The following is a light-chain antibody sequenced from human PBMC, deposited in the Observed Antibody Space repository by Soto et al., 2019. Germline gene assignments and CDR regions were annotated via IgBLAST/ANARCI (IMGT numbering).Light chain of an antibody. V-gene: IGKV3-20*01. CDR1: QTVAYTS. CDR3: QQYVTTPRT. J-gene: IGKJ1*01. CDR2: GTS. Sequence: EIVLTQSPGILSLSPGARATLSGRASQTVAYTSFAWYQHRPGQAPRLLIYGTSTRATGTPDRFIGSGSGTAFTLTISRLEPEDFAVYYCQQYVTTPRTFGPGTQVE.